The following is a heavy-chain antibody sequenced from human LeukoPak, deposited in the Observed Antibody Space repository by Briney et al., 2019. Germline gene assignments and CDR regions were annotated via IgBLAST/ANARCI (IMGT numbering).Heavy chain of an antibody. CDR1: GFTFSDYW. CDR3: ARGYGLAY. Sequence: PGGSLRLSCTASGFTFSDYWMSWVRQAPGKGLEWVANIKQDGSEKYYVDSVKGRFTISRDNSKNSLYLQMISLRAEDTAVYYCARGYGLAYWGQGTLVTVSS. D-gene: IGHD1-1*01. CDR2: IKQDGSEK. J-gene: IGHJ4*02. V-gene: IGHV3-7*03.